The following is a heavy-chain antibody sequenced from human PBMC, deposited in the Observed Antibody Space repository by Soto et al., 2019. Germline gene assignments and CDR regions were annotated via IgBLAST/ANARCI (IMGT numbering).Heavy chain of an antibody. CDR2: IKSKTDGGTP. V-gene: IGHV3-15*01. D-gene: IGHD3-16*01. Sequence: EVQLVESGGGLVKPGGSLRLSCAASGFPFRNAWMSWVRQAPGKGLEWVGRIKSKTDGGTPDYGAPVKGRFTISRDDSRTTLYLQMNSLKTEDTAVYYCTTSEYWGGYWGQGTLVTVSS. CDR1: GFPFRNAW. J-gene: IGHJ4*02. CDR3: TTSEYWGGY.